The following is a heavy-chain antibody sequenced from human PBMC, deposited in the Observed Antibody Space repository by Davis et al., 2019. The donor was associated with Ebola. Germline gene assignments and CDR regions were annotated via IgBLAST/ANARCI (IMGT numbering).Heavy chain of an antibody. Sequence: SVKVSCKASVGTFSSYAISWVRQAPGQGLEWMGGIIPILGIANYAQKFQGRVTITADKSTSTAYMELSSLRSEDTAVYYCARDLGGVIVKGDAFDIWGQGTMVTVSS. D-gene: IGHD3-16*02. CDR2: IIPILGIA. J-gene: IGHJ3*02. V-gene: IGHV1-69*10. CDR3: ARDLGGVIVKGDAFDI. CDR1: VGTFSSYA.